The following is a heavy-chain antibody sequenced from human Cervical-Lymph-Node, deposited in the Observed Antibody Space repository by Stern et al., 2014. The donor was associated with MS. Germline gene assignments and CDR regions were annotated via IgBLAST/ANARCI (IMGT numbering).Heavy chain of an antibody. V-gene: IGHV4-31*03. Sequence: QLQLQESGPGLVKHSQTLSLTCTVSGGSISSGNYYWSWIRQHPGKGLEWIGPIYHSGSTYYNPPLKSRVTTSIDTSKNQFSLKLSSVTAADTAVYYCARGSREVLLPRFYFDYWGQGTLVTVSS. CDR3: ARGSREVLLPRFYFDY. D-gene: IGHD3-3*01. J-gene: IGHJ4*02. CDR2: IYHSGST. CDR1: GGSISSGNYY.